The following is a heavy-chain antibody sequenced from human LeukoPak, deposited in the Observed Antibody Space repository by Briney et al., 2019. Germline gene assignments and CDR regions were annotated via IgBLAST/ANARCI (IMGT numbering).Heavy chain of an antibody. CDR1: GDTFTSYD. J-gene: IGHJ5*02. CDR3: ARVLGWNYVEWFDP. V-gene: IGHV1-69*05. CDR2: IIPIFGTA. Sequence: SVKVSCKASGDTFTSYDINWVRQATGQGLEWMGGIIPIFGTANYAQKFQGRVTITTDESTSTAYTELSSLRSEDTAVYYCARVLGWNYVEWFDPWGQGTLVTVSS. D-gene: IGHD1-7*01.